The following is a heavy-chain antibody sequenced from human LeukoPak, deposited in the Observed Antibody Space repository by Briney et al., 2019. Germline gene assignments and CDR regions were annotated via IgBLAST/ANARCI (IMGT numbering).Heavy chain of an antibody. Sequence: ASVKVSCKASGYTFTSYDINWVRQATGQGLEWMGWMNPNSGNTGYAQKFQGRVTMTRSTSISTAYMELSSLRSEDTAVYYCARGGSGWYGGYNWFDPWGQGTLITVSS. CDR3: ARGGSGWYGGYNWFDP. CDR2: MNPNSGNT. D-gene: IGHD6-19*01. V-gene: IGHV1-8*01. J-gene: IGHJ5*02. CDR1: GYTFTSYD.